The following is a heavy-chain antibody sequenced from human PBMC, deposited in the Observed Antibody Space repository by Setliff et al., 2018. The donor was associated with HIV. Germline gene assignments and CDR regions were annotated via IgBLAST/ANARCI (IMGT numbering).Heavy chain of an antibody. Sequence: GGSLRLSCAASGFTFSNAWMSWVRQAPGKELEWVGHIKSKIDGETTDYAAPVKGRITISRDDSKNTLYLQMNSLKIEDTAVYYCTTGTRLVDWGQGALVTVSS. CDR3: TTGTRLVD. CDR1: GFTFSNAW. V-gene: IGHV3-15*01. J-gene: IGHJ4*02. CDR2: IKSKIDGETT. D-gene: IGHD2-21*01.